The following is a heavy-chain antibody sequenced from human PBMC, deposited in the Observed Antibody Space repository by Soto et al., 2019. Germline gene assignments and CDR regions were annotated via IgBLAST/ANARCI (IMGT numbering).Heavy chain of an antibody. CDR3: ARDQTYSGSPTAPDY. CDR2: ISYDGSNK. D-gene: IGHD1-26*01. Sequence: GGSLRLSCAASGFTFSSYAMHWVRQAPGKGLEWVAVISYDGSNKYYADSVKGRFTISRDNSKNTLYLQMNSLRAEDTAVYYCARDQTYSGSPTAPDYWGQGTLVTVSS. CDR1: GFTFSSYA. J-gene: IGHJ4*02. V-gene: IGHV3-30-3*01.